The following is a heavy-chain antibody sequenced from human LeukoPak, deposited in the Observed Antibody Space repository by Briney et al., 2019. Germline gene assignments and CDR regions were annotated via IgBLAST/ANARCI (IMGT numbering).Heavy chain of an antibody. Sequence: ASVKVSCKVSGYTLTELTMHWVRQAPGKGLEWMGGFDPEDGETIYAQKFQGRVTMTEDTSTDTAYMELRSLRSDDTAVYYCARGKLVGADYWGQGTLVTVSS. J-gene: IGHJ4*02. CDR2: FDPEDGET. CDR1: GYTLTELT. CDR3: ARGKLVGADY. D-gene: IGHD1-26*01. V-gene: IGHV1-24*01.